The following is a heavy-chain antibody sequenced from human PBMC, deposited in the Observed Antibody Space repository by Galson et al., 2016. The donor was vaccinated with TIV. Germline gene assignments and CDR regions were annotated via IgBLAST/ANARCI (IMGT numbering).Heavy chain of an antibody. Sequence: SVKVSCKVSGGSFSTYAINWVRQAPRQGPEWMGRIIPILGPTKYAQRFQGRVSITADKSTNTAYMDLSSLRSDDTAVYYCARDNQATFGYDDAFDIWGQGTLVTVSS. CDR2: IIPILGPT. CDR1: GGSFSTYA. V-gene: IGHV1-69*06. J-gene: IGHJ3*02. CDR3: ARDNQATFGYDDAFDI. D-gene: IGHD5-12*01.